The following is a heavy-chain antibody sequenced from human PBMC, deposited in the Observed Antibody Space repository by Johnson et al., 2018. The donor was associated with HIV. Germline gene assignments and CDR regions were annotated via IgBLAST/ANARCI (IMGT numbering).Heavy chain of an antibody. Sequence: VQLVESGGTLVKPGGSLSLSCAASGFTFINAWMTWVRQSPGKGLEWVGRIKSKTDGGTTDYAAPVKGRFTISRDDSKNTLYLQMNSLKTEETAVYYCTAALRVKGIWGQGTMVTVSS. V-gene: IGHV3-15*02. CDR1: GFTFINAW. CDR2: IKSKTDGGTT. CDR3: TAALRVKGI. D-gene: IGHD2-15*01. J-gene: IGHJ3*02.